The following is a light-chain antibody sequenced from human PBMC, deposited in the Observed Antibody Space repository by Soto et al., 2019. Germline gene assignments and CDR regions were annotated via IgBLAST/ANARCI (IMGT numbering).Light chain of an antibody. V-gene: IGLV1-51*01. Sequence: VLTQPPSVSAAPGQKVTISCSGSSSNIGGNSVSWYQQLPGTAPKLLIYDDNKRPSGIPDRFSGSKSGTSATLGITGFQTGDEADYYCGSWDSSISLYVFGTGTKVTVL. CDR1: SSNIGGNS. CDR3: GSWDSSISLYV. J-gene: IGLJ1*01. CDR2: DDN.